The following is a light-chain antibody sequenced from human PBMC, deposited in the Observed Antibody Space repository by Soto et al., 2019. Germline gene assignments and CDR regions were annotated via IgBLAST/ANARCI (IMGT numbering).Light chain of an antibody. CDR1: QSVSSNY. Sequence: VLTQSPGTLSLSAGERATLSCRASQSVSSNYVAWYQQRPGQAPRLLIYVASSRATGIPDRFSGSGSGTDFPLTITGLETEESAVYYCQQSDRFPYTFGQGTKLEIK. J-gene: IGKJ2*01. V-gene: IGKV3-20*01. CDR3: QQSDRFPYT. CDR2: VAS.